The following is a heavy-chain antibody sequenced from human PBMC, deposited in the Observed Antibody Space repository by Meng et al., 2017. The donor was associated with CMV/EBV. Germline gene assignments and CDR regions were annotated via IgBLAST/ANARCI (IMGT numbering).Heavy chain of an antibody. J-gene: IGHJ4*02. CDR1: GFTVSSNY. CDR3: ARGAAARPIDY. Sequence: GGSLRLSCAASGFTVSSNYMSWVRQAPGKGLEWVSVIYSGGSTYYADSVKGRFTISRDNSKNTLYLQMNSLRAEDTAVYYCARGAAARPIDYWGQGTLVTVSS. CDR2: IYSGGST. V-gene: IGHV3-66*01. D-gene: IGHD6-6*01.